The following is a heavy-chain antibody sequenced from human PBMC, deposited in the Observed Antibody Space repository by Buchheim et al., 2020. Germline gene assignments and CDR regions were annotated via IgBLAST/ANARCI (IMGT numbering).Heavy chain of an antibody. J-gene: IGHJ6*02. CDR3: ARDSSNEAYYYYGMDV. CDR1: GFTFSSYS. D-gene: IGHD4-11*01. CDR2: ISSSSSTI. Sequence: EVQLVESGGGLVQPGGSLRLSCAASGFTFSSYSMNWVRQAPGKGLEWVSYISSSSSTIYYSDSVKGRFTISRDNDKNSLYLQMNSLRDEDTAVYYCARDSSNEAYYYYGMDVWGQGTT. V-gene: IGHV3-48*02.